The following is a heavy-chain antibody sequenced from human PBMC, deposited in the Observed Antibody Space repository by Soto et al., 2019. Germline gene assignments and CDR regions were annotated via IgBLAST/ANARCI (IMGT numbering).Heavy chain of an antibody. D-gene: IGHD2-21*02. J-gene: IGHJ4*02. Sequence: PGGSLRLSCAASGFTFSSYGMHWVRQAPGKGLEWVAVISYDGSNKYYADSVKGRFTISRDNSKNTLYLQMNSLRAEDTAVYYCAMLGDPNHYWGQGTLVTVSS. CDR2: ISYDGSNK. V-gene: IGHV3-30*03. CDR1: GFTFSSYG. CDR3: AMLGDPNHY.